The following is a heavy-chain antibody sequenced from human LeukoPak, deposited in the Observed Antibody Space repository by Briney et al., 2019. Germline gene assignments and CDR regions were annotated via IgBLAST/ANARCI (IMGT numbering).Heavy chain of an antibody. V-gene: IGHV3-23*01. Sequence: PGGSLRLSCAASGFTFSSYDMSWVRQAPGKGLEWVSGISGSGTIAYYADSVKGRFTVSRDNSKNTLYLQMNSLRAEDTALYYCAKNGSGTSRAFDVWGRGTMVTVSS. CDR3: AKNGSGTSRAFDV. CDR1: GFTFSSYD. D-gene: IGHD3-10*01. CDR2: ISGSGTIA. J-gene: IGHJ3*01.